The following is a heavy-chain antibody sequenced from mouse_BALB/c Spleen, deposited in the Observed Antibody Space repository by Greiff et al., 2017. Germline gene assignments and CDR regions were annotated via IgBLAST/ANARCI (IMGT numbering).Heavy chain of an antibody. CDR2: IRNKANGYTT. D-gene: IGHD2-3*01. CDR1: GFTFTDYY. CDR3: ARDGYYLHWYFDV. Sequence: EVQLVESGGGLVQPGGSLRLSCATSGFTFTDYYMSWVRQPPGKALEWLGFIRNKANGYTTEYSASVKGRFTISRDNSQSILYLQMNTLRAEDSATYYCARDGYYLHWYFDVWGAGTTVTVSS. V-gene: IGHV7-3*02. J-gene: IGHJ1*01.